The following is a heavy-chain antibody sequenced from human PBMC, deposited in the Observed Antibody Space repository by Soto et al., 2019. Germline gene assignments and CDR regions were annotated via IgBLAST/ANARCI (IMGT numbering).Heavy chain of an antibody. CDR2: ISSGGNTI. V-gene: IGHV3-11*01. Sequence: GGSLRLSCAASGFTFSDYYMSWIRQAPGKGLEWVSYISSGGNTIYYADSVKGRFTISRDNAKNSLYLQMNSLRAEDAAVYYGASVSGVLAGYSYLDYWGQGTLVTVSS. CDR1: GFTFSDYY. CDR3: ASVSGVLAGYSYLDY. J-gene: IGHJ4*02. D-gene: IGHD3-9*01.